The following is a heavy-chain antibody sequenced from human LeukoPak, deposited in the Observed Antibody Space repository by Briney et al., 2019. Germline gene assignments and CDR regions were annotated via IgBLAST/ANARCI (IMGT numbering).Heavy chain of an antibody. V-gene: IGHV4-4*09. J-gene: IGHJ4*02. CDR1: GDSISNYY. Sequence: PSETLSLTCTVSGDSISNYYWSWIRQPPGKGLEWIGYIYSSGSTSYNPSLKSRVTISVDTSKNQFSLKLSSVTAADTAVYYCARLANYDFWSGYYEGSFFDYWGQGTLVTVSS. CDR3: ARLANYDFWSGYYEGSFFDY. D-gene: IGHD3-3*01. CDR2: IYSSGST.